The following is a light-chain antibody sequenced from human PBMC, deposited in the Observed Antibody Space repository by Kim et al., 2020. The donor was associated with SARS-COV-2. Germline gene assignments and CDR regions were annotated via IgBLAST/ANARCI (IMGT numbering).Light chain of an antibody. V-gene: IGLV2-8*01. CDR3: ASHGGYDYV. CDR1: RVDFGSYKY. CDR2: EVT. J-gene: IGLJ1*01. Sequence: PGHSVAISCSGTRVDFGSYKYVSWYQQHPGKSPKLIIYEVTKRPSGVPDRFSGSMSGNTASLTVSGLQAEDEADYYCASHGGYDYVFGTGTKVTVL.